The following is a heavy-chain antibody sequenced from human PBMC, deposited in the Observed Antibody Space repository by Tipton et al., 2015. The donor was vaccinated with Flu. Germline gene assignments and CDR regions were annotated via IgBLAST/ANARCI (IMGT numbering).Heavy chain of an antibody. CDR2: FYTSGST. Sequence: LSCTVSGGSISSYYWSWIRQPAGKGLEWIGRFYTSGSTNYNASLKSRVTMSVDTSKNQFSLKLSSVTAADTAVYYCARVGDLWSGTNYGLDVWGQGTTVTVSS. V-gene: IGHV4-4*07. J-gene: IGHJ6*02. CDR3: ARVGDLWSGTNYGLDV. CDR1: GGSISSYY. D-gene: IGHD3-3*01.